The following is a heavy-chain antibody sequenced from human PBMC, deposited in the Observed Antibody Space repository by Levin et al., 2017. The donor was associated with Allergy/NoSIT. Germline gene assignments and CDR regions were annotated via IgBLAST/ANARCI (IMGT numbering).Heavy chain of an antibody. CDR1: GFSFTNYW. J-gene: IGHJ6*03. CDR3: ARAITVSGAVAYMDV. D-gene: IGHD3-3*01. V-gene: IGHV3-7*03. Sequence: GWSLRLSCAPSGFSFTNYWMRWIRQAPGKGLEWVASVSQDGNEKYYVDSVKGRFTISRDNAKNSLYLQMNSLRAEDTAVYYCARAITVSGAVAYMDVWGKWTTVTVSS. CDR2: VSQDGNEK.